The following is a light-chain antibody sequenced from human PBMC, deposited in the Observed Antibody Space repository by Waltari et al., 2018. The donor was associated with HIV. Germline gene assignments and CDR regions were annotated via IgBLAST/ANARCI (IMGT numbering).Light chain of an antibody. CDR3: CSYADDYTWV. Sequence: QSALTQPRSVSGSPGQSVTISCTGTSSDVGDYNYVSWYQQHPGKAPKLMIFDVNTRPSGVPDRFSGSKSGNPASLTISGLQAEEEADYYCCSYADDYTWVFGGGTKLTVL. CDR1: SSDVGDYNY. V-gene: IGLV2-11*01. CDR2: DVN. J-gene: IGLJ3*02.